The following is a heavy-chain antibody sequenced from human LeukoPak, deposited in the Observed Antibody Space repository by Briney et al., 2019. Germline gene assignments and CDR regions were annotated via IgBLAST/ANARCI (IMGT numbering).Heavy chain of an antibody. Sequence: GGSLRLSCAASGFTVSSNYMSWVRQAPGKGLEWVSVIYSGGSTYYADSVKGRFTISRDDAKNTLYLQMNSPRAEDTAVYYCARETEYYGSGSYYIGYWGQGTLVTVSS. CDR3: ARETEYYGSGSYYIGY. CDR1: GFTVSSNY. V-gene: IGHV3-53*01. CDR2: IYSGGST. D-gene: IGHD3-10*01. J-gene: IGHJ4*02.